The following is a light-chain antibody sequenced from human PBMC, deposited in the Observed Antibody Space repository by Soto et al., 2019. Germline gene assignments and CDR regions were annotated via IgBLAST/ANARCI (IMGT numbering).Light chain of an antibody. J-gene: IGKJ4*01. CDR1: QTISSW. V-gene: IGKV1-5*03. CDR3: QQANTFPLT. Sequence: DIHLTQSPSTLSGSVGDRVTITCRASQTISSWLAWYQQKPGKAPKLLIYKASTLKSGVPSRFSGSGSGTDFTLTISSLQPEDFATYYCQQANTFPLTFGGGTKVDVK. CDR2: KAS.